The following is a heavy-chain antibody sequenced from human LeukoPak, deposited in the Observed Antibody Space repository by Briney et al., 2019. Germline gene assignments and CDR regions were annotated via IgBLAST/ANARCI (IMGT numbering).Heavy chain of an antibody. CDR1: GGSISSSSYY. CDR2: IYYSGST. V-gene: IGHV4-39*01. J-gene: IGHJ6*04. Sequence: SETLSLTCTVSGGSISSSSYYWGWIRQPPGKGLEWIGSIYYSGSTYYNPSLKSRVTISVDTSKNQFSLKLSSVTAADTAVYYCARARYSSGGGYYYYGMDVWGKGTTVTVSS. D-gene: IGHD6-19*01. CDR3: ARARYSSGGGYYYYGMDV.